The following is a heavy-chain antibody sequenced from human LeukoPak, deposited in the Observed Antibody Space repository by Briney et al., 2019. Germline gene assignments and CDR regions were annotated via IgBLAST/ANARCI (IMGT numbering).Heavy chain of an antibody. CDR2: ITPIFGTA. CDR3: ASIIAAAGTFPDY. Sequence: ASVKVSCKASGGTFRSNAISWVRQAPGQGLEWMGGITPIFGTANYAQKFQGRVTITADESTSTAYMELSSLRSEDTAVYYCASIIAAAGTFPDYWGQGTLVTVSS. CDR1: GGTFRSNA. D-gene: IGHD6-13*01. J-gene: IGHJ4*02. V-gene: IGHV1-69*01.